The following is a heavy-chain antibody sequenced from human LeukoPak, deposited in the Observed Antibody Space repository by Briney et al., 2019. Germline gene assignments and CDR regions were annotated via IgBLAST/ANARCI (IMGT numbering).Heavy chain of an antibody. CDR2: TSNDETTK. CDR3: ARSRLGLWLSVIDY. CDR1: GFTFNLFS. J-gene: IGHJ4*02. D-gene: IGHD3-9*01. Sequence: RSLSLSCEASGFTFNLFSMHWIRQTPDKGLEWLAATSNDETTKLYADPVKGRFTNSRDNSKNTVYQQMNSLKLDDTAFYFCARSRLGLWLSVIDYWGQGSLVTVSA. V-gene: IGHV3-30*04.